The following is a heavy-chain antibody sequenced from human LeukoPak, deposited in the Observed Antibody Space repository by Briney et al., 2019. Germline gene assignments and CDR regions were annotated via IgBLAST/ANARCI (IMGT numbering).Heavy chain of an antibody. V-gene: IGHV4-4*07. D-gene: IGHD6-6*01. Sequence: PSETLSLTCTVSGGSISSYYWSWIRQPAGKGLEWIGRIYTSGSTNYNPSLKSRVSMSVDTSKNQFSLKLSSVTAADTAVYYCARVSSGIAARTHYYYYIDVWGKGTAVTVSS. CDR1: GGSISSYY. CDR2: IYTSGST. J-gene: IGHJ6*03. CDR3: ARVSSGIAARTHYYYYIDV.